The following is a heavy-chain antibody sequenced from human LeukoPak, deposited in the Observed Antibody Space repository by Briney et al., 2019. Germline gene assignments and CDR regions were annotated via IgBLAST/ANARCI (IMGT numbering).Heavy chain of an antibody. D-gene: IGHD3-16*01. J-gene: IGHJ4*02. Sequence: SETLSLTCTVSGGSISSYYWSWIRQPPGKGLEWIGYIYYSGSTSCNPSLKSRITISVDTSKNQFSLKLSSVTAADTAVYYCASLGGTFDYWGQGTLVTVSS. V-gene: IGHV4-59*08. CDR3: ASLGGTFDY. CDR1: GGSISSYY. CDR2: IYYSGST.